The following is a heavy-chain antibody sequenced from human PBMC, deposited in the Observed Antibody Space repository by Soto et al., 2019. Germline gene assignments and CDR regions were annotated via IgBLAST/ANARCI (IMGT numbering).Heavy chain of an antibody. V-gene: IGHV1-8*01. CDR1: GYTFTIYD. J-gene: IGHJ6*03. Sequence: ASVKVSCKASGYTFTIYDIKWVRQATGQGLEWMGWMNPNSGNTGYAQKFQGRVTMTRNTSISTAYMELSSLRSEDTAVYYCARGRITMARGVIRLPFYYMDVWGKGTTVTVSS. CDR2: MNPNSGNT. CDR3: ARGRITMARGVIRLPFYYMDV. D-gene: IGHD3-10*01.